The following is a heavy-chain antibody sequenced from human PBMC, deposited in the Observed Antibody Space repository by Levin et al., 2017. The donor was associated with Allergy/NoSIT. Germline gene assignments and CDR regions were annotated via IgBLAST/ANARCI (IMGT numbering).Heavy chain of an antibody. D-gene: IGHD3-3*01. J-gene: IGHJ6*02. CDR3: ARGITIFGVVIDYYYEGMDG. CDR2: IYYSGST. Sequence: SETLSLTCTVSGGSVSSGSYYWSWIRQPPGKGLEWIGYIYYSGSTNYNPSLKSRVTISVDTSKNQFSLKLSSVTAADTAVYYCARGITIFGVVIDYYYEGMDGWGQGTTGNGPS. CDR1: GGSVSSGSYY. V-gene: IGHV4-61*01.